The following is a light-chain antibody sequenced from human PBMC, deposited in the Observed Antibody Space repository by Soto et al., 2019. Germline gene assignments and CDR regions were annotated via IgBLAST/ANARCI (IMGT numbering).Light chain of an antibody. V-gene: IGKV3-15*01. Sequence: EIVMTQSPATLSVSAGERAPLSCKASQSVSSSLAWYQQKPVQAPRLIFYGASTRATGIPARFSGSGSGTEFTLTISSLQSEDFAAYYCQQYKNWPPITFGQGTRLEIK. CDR1: QSVSSS. CDR2: GAS. CDR3: QQYKNWPPIT. J-gene: IGKJ5*01.